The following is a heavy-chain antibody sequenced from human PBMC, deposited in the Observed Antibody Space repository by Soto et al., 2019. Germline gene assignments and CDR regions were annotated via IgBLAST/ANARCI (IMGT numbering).Heavy chain of an antibody. V-gene: IGHV4-31*03. D-gene: IGHD3-16*01. CDR3: ASSPRGMARNWYFDL. CDR1: GGSISSGGYY. Sequence: QVQLQASGPGLVKPSQTLSLTCTVSGGSISSGGYYWSWIRQHQGKGLEWIGYIYYSGSTYYNPSLESRVTISVDTSKIQFSRKLSSVTAADTAVYYCASSPRGMARNWYFDLWGRGTLVTVSS. J-gene: IGHJ2*01. CDR2: IYYSGST.